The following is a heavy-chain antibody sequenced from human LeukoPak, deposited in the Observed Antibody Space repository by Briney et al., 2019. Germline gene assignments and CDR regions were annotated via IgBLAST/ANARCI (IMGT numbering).Heavy chain of an antibody. CDR2: ISAYNGNT. J-gene: IGHJ4*02. Sequence: ASVKVSCKASGYTFTGYYMHWVRQAPGQGLEWMGWISAYNGNTNYAQKFQGRVTIIADKSTSTAYMELSSLKSEDTAVYYCARDVLDYYDRSDYVTWGQGTLATVSS. CDR1: GYTFTGYY. CDR3: ARDVLDYYDRSDYVT. V-gene: IGHV1-18*04. D-gene: IGHD3-22*01.